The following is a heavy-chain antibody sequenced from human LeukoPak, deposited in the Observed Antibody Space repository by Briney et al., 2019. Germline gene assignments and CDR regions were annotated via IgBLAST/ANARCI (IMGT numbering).Heavy chain of an antibody. J-gene: IGHJ5*02. V-gene: IGHV3-30-3*01. CDR2: ISYDGSNK. D-gene: IGHD3-10*01. CDR1: GFTFSSYA. Sequence: GGSLRLSCAASGFTFSSYAMHWVRQAPGKGLEWVAVISYDGSNKYYADSVKGRFTISRDNAKNSLYLQMNSLRAEDTALYYCAKGKMSYGSGSPNWFDPWGQGTLVTVSS. CDR3: AKGKMSYGSGSPNWFDP.